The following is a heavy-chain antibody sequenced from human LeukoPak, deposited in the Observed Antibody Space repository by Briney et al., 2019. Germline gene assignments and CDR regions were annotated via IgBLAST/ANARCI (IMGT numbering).Heavy chain of an antibody. CDR1: GGSISSYY. V-gene: IGHV4-59*01. CDR3: ARGSGGIPSPAFGI. J-gene: IGHJ3*02. D-gene: IGHD3-16*01. CDR2: IYYSGST. Sequence: PSETLSLICTVSGGSISSYYWSWIRQPPGKGLEWIGYIYYSGSTNYNPSLKSRVTISVDTSKNQFSLKLSSVTAADTAVYYCARGSGGIPSPAFGIWGQGTMVTVSS.